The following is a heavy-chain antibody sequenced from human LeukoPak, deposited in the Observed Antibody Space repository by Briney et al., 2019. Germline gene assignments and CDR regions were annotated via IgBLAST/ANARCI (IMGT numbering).Heavy chain of an antibody. CDR1: GYTLTELS. CDR2: FDPEDGET. CDR3: ARPTYNWNDESEPFDI. V-gene: IGHV1-24*01. Sequence: GASVKVSCKVSGYTLTELSMHWVRQAPGKGLEWMGGFDPEDGETIYAQKFQGRVTMTEDTSTDTAYMELSSLRSEDTAVYYCARPTYNWNDESEPFDIWGQGTMVTVSS. D-gene: IGHD1-1*01. J-gene: IGHJ3*02.